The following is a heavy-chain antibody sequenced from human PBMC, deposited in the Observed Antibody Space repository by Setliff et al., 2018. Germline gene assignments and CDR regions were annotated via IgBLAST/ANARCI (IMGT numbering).Heavy chain of an antibody. CDR3: ARSPAVLGIVYLDP. D-gene: IGHD2-15*01. J-gene: IGHJ5*02. Sequence: SVKVSCKASGDSFNNYAISWVRQAPGQGLEWMGGIIPMFGTPAYAQKFQDRVTITTDESTSTAYMELDSLRSEDTAVYYCARSPAVLGIVYLDPWGQGTLVTAPQ. CDR2: IIPMFGTP. CDR1: GDSFNNYA. V-gene: IGHV1-69*05.